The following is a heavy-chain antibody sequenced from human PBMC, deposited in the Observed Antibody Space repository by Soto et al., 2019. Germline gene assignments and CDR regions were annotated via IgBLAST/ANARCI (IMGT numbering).Heavy chain of an antibody. D-gene: IGHD3-22*01. V-gene: IGHV5-51*01. J-gene: IGHJ3*02. CDR3: ARHGGYYYDSSGAFDI. CDR2: IYPGDSDT. CDR1: GYSFTSYW. Sequence: GESLKISCNGSGYSFTSYWIGWVRQMPGKGLEWMGIIYPGDSDTRYSPSLQGQVTISADKSISTAYLQWSSLKASDTAMYYCARHGGYYYDSSGAFDIWGQGTMVTVSS.